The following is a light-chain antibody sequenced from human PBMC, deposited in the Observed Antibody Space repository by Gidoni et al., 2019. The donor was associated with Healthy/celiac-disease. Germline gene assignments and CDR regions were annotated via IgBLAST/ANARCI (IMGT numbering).Light chain of an antibody. CDR3: QAWDSSTYV. V-gene: IGLV3-1*01. CDR1: KLGHKY. CDR2: QDS. J-gene: IGLJ1*01. Sequence: SSELTQPPSVSVSPGQTASITCSGDKLGHKYACWYQQKPGQSPVLVIYQDSKRPAGIPERFSGSNSGNTATLTISGTQAMDEADYYCQAWDSSTYVFGTGTKVTVL.